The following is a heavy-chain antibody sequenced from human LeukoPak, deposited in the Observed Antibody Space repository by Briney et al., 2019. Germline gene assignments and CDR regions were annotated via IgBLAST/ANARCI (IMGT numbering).Heavy chain of an antibody. V-gene: IGHV4-34*01. CDR1: GGSFSGYY. CDR3: ARGKNNYLDD. CDR2: INHSGST. J-gene: IGHJ4*02. Sequence: KSSETLSLTCAVYGGSFSGYYWSWIRQPPGKGLEWIGEINHSGSTNYNPSLKSRVTISVDTSKNQFSLKLSSVTAADTAVYYCARGKNNYLDDWGQGTLVTVS.